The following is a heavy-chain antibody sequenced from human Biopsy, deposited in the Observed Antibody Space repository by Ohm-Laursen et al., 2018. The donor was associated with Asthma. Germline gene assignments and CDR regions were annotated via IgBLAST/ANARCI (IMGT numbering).Heavy chain of an antibody. CDR1: GFTFRAHA. CDR3: SRDFTIGSGSPFHF. CDR2: ISGNSGIT. J-gene: IGHJ4*02. D-gene: IGHD3-10*01. V-gene: IGHV3-23*01. Sequence: GSLRLSCAASGFTFRAHAMSWVRQAPGKGLEWVSTISGNSGITYYADSVKGRFTISRDNAKRSLYLQMDSLRGDDTAVYYCSRDFTIGSGSPFHFWGRGTLVTVSS.